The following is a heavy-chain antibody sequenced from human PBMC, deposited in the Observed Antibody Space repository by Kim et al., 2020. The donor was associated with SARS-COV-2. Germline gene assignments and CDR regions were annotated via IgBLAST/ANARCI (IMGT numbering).Heavy chain of an antibody. V-gene: IGHV3-21*01. CDR2: ISSSSSYI. J-gene: IGHJ4*02. CDR3: ARRLAVVITAPIDY. D-gene: IGHD3-22*01. Sequence: GGSLRLSCAASGFTFSSYSMNWVRQAPGKGLEWVSSISSSSSYIYYADSVKGRFTISRDNAKNSLYLQMNSLRAEDTAVYYCARRLAVVITAPIDYWGQGTLVTVSS. CDR1: GFTFSSYS.